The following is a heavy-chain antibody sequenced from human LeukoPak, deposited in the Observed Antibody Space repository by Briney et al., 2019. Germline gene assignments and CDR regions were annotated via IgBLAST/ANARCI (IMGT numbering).Heavy chain of an antibody. D-gene: IGHD6-13*01. Sequence: ASVKVSCKASGYTFTGYYMHWVRQAPGQGLEWMGWINPNSGGTNYAQKFQGRVTMTRDTSISTAYMELSRLRSDDTAVYYCARGAGSSWYSYYYYYYMDVWGKGTTVTVSS. V-gene: IGHV1-2*02. J-gene: IGHJ6*03. CDR2: INPNSGGT. CDR3: ARGAGSSWYSYYYYYYMDV. CDR1: GYTFTGYY.